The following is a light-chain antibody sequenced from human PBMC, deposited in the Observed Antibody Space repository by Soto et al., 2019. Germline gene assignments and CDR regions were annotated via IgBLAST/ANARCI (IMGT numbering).Light chain of an antibody. CDR3: QQYNNWPFS. CDR1: QSVSSSY. Sequence: EFVLTQSPATLSLSPGERATLSRRASQSVSSSYLAWYQQKPGQAPRLLINGASTRATGIPARFSVSGSGTEFTLTISSLQSEDGAVYVGQQYNNWPFSFGQGTRLEIK. V-gene: IGKV3-15*01. CDR2: GAS. J-gene: IGKJ5*01.